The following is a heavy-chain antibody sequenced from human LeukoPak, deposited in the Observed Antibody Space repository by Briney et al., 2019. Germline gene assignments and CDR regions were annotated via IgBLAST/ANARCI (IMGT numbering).Heavy chain of an antibody. J-gene: IGHJ4*02. D-gene: IGHD6-19*01. V-gene: IGHV4-34*01. CDR3: ARGGEQWLVYNY. Sequence: SETLSLTCAVYGGSFSGYYWSWIRQPPGKGLEWIGEINHSGSTNYNPSLKSRVTISVDTSKNQFSLKLSSVTAADTAVYYCARGGEQWLVYNYWGQGTLVTVSS. CDR2: INHSGST. CDR1: GGSFSGYY.